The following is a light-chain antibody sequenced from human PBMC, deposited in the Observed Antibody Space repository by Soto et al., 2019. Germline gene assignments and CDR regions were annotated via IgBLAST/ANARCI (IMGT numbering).Light chain of an antibody. CDR1: QSISSY. V-gene: IGKV1-39*01. J-gene: IGKJ5*01. CDR2: AAS. CDR3: QQRSNWPSIT. Sequence: DIQMTQSPSSLSASVGDRVTITCLASQSISSYLNWYQQKPGKAPKLLIYAASSLQSGGPSRFSGSGSGTDFTLTISSLEPEDFAVYYCQQRSNWPSITFGQGTRLEIK.